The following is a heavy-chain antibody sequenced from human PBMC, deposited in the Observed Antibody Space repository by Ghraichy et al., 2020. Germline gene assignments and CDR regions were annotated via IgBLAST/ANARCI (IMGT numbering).Heavy chain of an antibody. Sequence: SETLSLTCSVSGGSIKSDYWSWIRQPPGKGLEWIGYIYYSGSSDYNPSFKSRVTISLDTSKNQFSLKLTSVTAADTAMYYCARLILPGGHFQHWGQGTLVTVSS. CDR3: ARLILPGGHFQH. D-gene: IGHD3-16*01. CDR1: GGSIKSDY. J-gene: IGHJ1*01. V-gene: IGHV4-59*08. CDR2: IYYSGSS.